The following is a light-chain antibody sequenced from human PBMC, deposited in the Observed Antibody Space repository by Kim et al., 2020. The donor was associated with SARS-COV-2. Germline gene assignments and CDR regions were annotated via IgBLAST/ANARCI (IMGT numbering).Light chain of an antibody. CDR3: QQYNNWPPT. V-gene: IGKV3-15*01. J-gene: IGKJ1*01. CDR2: GAS. Sequence: SPGQRPTLSCRASQSVSRNLAWYQQKPGQAPRLLIYGASTRATGIPARFSGSGSGTEFTLTISSLQSEDFAVYYCQQYNNWPPTFGQGTKVDIK. CDR1: QSVSRN.